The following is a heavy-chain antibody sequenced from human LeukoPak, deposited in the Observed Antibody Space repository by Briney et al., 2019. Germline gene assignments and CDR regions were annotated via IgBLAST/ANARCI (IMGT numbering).Heavy chain of an antibody. CDR3: GSFDVY. Sequence: GGSLRLSCAASGFTFSNSWMSWIRQAPGKGLEWVAEINLDGTERSSLDSGRRRHTLSRPKAKHSVFLRLNSLRAENTAVHNCGSFDVYWGQGPLVTVSS. CDR1: GFTFSNSW. J-gene: IGHJ1*01. V-gene: IGHV3-7*01. D-gene: IGHD6-6*01. CDR2: INLDGTER.